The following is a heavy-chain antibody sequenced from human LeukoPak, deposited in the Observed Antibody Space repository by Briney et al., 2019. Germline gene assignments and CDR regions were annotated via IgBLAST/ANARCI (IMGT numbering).Heavy chain of an antibody. V-gene: IGHV3-53*01. CDR2: IYSGGST. CDR3: ASGLPPGIIDY. D-gene: IGHD1-14*01. CDR1: GFTVSSNY. Sequence: GGSLRLSCAASGFTVSSNYMTWVRQAPGKGLEWVSVIYSGGSTYYADSVKGRFTISRDNSKNTPYLQINSLRAEDTAVYYCASGLPPGIIDYWGQGTLVTVSS. J-gene: IGHJ4*02.